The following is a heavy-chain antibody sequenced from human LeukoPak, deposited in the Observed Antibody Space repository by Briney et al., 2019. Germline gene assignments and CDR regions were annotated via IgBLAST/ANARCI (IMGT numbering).Heavy chain of an antibody. D-gene: IGHD1-26*01. Sequence: GGSLRLSCAASGFTFSRYAMSWVRRAPGKGLEWVAGIYDTGVSTNYADSVKGRFTISRDNSKNTLYLQMNSLRAEDTALYYCAKDLGATERDFDYWGQGTLVTVSS. V-gene: IGHV3-23*01. CDR3: AKDLGATERDFDY. J-gene: IGHJ4*02. CDR1: GFTFSRYA. CDR2: IYDTGVST.